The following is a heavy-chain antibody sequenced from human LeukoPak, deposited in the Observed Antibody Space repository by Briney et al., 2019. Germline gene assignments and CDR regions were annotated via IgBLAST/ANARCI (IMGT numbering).Heavy chain of an antibody. CDR1: GGSISSGGYS. J-gene: IGHJ2*01. Sequence: SETLSLTCAVSGGSISSGGYSWSWIRQPPGKGLEWIGFIYYSGSTYYNPSLKSRVNISVDTSQNQFSLKLSSVTAADTAVYYCARRGSRWYWYFDLWGRGTLVTVSS. D-gene: IGHD6-13*01. CDR2: IYYSGST. CDR3: ARRGSRWYWYFDL. V-gene: IGHV4-30-4*07.